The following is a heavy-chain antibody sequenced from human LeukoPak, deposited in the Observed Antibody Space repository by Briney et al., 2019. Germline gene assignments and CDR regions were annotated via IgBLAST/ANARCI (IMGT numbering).Heavy chain of an antibody. J-gene: IGHJ4*02. CDR1: GGSISSYY. Sequence: SQTLSLTCTVSGGSISSYYWSWVRQLPRKGLEYIGSIQHSGSTNYNPSLKSGVTMSIDAPKLQFSLKLSSVPAGDTAVYYCVKLESRDGYTYFDYWGQGTLVTVFS. D-gene: IGHD5-24*01. CDR2: IQHSGST. CDR3: VKLESRDGYTYFDY. V-gene: IGHV4-59*08.